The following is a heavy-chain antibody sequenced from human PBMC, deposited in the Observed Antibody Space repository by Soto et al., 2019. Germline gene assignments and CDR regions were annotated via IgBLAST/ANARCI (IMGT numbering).Heavy chain of an antibody. J-gene: IGHJ4*02. CDR2: ISHDGNNK. CDR1: GFTFSRYS. Sequence: QVQMVQSGGGVVQSGRSLRLSCAASGFTFSRYSVHWVRQAPGKGLEWLAGISHDGNNKYYADSVKGRFTISRDNFNNMMYLQMDSLRPEDTAIYYCTEKGTVDCWGQGTLVTVSS. V-gene: IGHV3-30-3*01. CDR3: TEKGTVDC.